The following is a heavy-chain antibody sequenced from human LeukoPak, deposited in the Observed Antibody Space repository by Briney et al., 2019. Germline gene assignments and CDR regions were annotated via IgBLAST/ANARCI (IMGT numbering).Heavy chain of an antibody. V-gene: IGHV5-51*01. J-gene: IGHJ4*02. Sequence: GESLKISCKGSGYSFNSYWIGWVRQMPGKGREWMGIIYPGDSDTRYSPSFQGQVTISADKSISTAYLQWSSLKASDTAMYYCARLPGIVATIERYFDYWGQGTLVTVSS. CDR1: GYSFNSYW. D-gene: IGHD5-12*01. CDR3: ARLPGIVATIERYFDY. CDR2: IYPGDSDT.